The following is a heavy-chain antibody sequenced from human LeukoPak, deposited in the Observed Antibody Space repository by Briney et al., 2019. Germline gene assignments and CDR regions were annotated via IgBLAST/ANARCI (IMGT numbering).Heavy chain of an antibody. Sequence: ASVKVSCKASGYTFTSYHMHWVRQAPGQGLEWMGIISPNAGSTSYAQKFQGRVTMTRDTSTSTVYMELSSLRSEDTAVYYCARAAGSYSGPPFDYWGQGTLVTVSS. D-gene: IGHD1-26*01. CDR1: GYTFTSYH. CDR3: ARAAGSYSGPPFDY. CDR2: ISPNAGST. J-gene: IGHJ4*02. V-gene: IGHV1-46*01.